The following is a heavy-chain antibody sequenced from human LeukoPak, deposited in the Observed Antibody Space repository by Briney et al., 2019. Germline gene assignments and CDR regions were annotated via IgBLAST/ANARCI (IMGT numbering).Heavy chain of an antibody. J-gene: IGHJ4*02. CDR1: GFTFSSYA. V-gene: IGHV3-23*01. CDR3: AKDGLAARLAY. D-gene: IGHD6-6*01. Sequence: PGGSLRLSCAASGFTFSSYAMSWVRQAPGKGLEWVSAIISGGTTFYADSVRGRFTISRDNSKNTLYLQMNSLRAEDTAVYYCAKDGLAARLAYWGQGTLVTVSS. CDR2: IISGGTT.